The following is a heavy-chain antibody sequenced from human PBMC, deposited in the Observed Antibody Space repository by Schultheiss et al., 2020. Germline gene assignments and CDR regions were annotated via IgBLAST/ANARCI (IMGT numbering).Heavy chain of an antibody. CDR2: IYYSGST. Sequence: SETLSLTCTVSGGSISSGGYYWSWIRQHPGKGLEWIGYIYYSGSTYYNPSLKSRVTISVDTSKNQFSLKLSSVTAADTAVYYCARDAGYYDSSGSAFDIWGQGTTVT. CDR1: GGSISSGGYY. J-gene: IGHJ3*02. D-gene: IGHD3-22*01. V-gene: IGHV4-31*03. CDR3: ARDAGYYDSSGSAFDI.